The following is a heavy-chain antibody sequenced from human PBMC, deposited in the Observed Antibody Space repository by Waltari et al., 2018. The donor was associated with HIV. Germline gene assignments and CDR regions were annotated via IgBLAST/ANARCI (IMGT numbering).Heavy chain of an antibody. D-gene: IGHD3-22*01. CDR2: MNPNSGNT. CDR1: GYTFTSYD. V-gene: IGHV1-8*01. J-gene: IGHJ3*02. Sequence: QVQLVQSGAEVKKPGASVKGSCKASGYTFTSYDINRVRQATGQGLEWMGWMNPNSGNTGYAQKFQGRVTMTRNTSKSTAYMELSSLRSEDTAVYYCAWGWDSSGYSDAFDIWGQGTMVTVSS. CDR3: AWGWDSSGYSDAFDI.